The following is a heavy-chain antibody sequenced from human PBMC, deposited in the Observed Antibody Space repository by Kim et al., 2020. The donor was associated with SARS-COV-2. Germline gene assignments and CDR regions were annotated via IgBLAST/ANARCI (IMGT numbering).Heavy chain of an antibody. D-gene: IGHD3-10*01. CDR3: ATYIYYFFNY. Sequence: GGSLRLSCAASGFIFSGSTIHWVRQSSGKVLEWVGRIRSKPKNYATEYAVSVKGRFTVSRDDSKNTAYLQMNGLKTEDTAVYYCATYIYYFFNYWGQGIL. CDR2: IRSKPKNYAT. J-gene: IGHJ4*02. CDR1: GFIFSGST. V-gene: IGHV3-73*01.